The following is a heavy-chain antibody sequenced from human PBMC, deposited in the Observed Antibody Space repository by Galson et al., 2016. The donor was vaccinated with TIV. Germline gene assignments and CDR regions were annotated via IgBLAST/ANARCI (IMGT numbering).Heavy chain of an antibody. Sequence: SLRLSCAASGFTFSKFTMYWVRKAPGKGLEWVSSISATGISTYYADSVKGRFAISRDTSKETLFLQMNSLRVEDTAVYFCAKDQVVVTWGGGYFDYWGRGVLVTVSS. CDR3: AKDQVVVTWGGGYFDY. CDR2: ISATGIST. V-gene: IGHV3-23*01. CDR1: GFTFSKFT. J-gene: IGHJ4*02. D-gene: IGHD2-21*02.